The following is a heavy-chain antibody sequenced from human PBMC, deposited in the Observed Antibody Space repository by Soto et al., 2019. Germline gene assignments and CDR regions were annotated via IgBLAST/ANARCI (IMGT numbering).Heavy chain of an antibody. Sequence: SEPLSLTWTVSGGSISSGDYYWSWIRKPPGKGLEWIGYIYYSGSTYYNPSLKSRVTISVDTSKNQFSLKLSSVTAADTAVYYCARDPRSKGSRNWFDPWGQGTLVIVSS. J-gene: IGHJ5*02. V-gene: IGHV4-30-4*01. CDR3: ARDPRSKGSRNWFDP. CDR1: GGSISSGDYY. D-gene: IGHD4-4*01. CDR2: IYYSGST.